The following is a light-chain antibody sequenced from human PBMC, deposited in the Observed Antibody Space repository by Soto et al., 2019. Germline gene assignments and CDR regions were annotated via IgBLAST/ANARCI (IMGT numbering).Light chain of an antibody. CDR3: QAWDRNTAL. CDR1: KLGDKF. V-gene: IGLV3-1*01. CDR2: QDI. J-gene: IGLJ2*01. Sequence: SYELTQPPSLSVSPGQTASITCSGDKLGDKFACWYQQKPGQSPVLVIYQDIKRPSGIPERFSGSNSGNTATLTISGTQAMDEADYYCQAWDRNTALFGGGTKLTVL.